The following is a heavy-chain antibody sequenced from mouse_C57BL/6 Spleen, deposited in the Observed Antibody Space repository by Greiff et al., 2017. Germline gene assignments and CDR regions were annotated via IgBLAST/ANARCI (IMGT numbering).Heavy chain of an antibody. CDR1: GYAFSSSW. J-gene: IGHJ4*01. D-gene: IGHD2-1*01. Sequence: QVQLQQSGPELVKPGASVKISCKASGYAFSSSWMNWVKQRPGKGLEWIGRIYPGDGDTNYNGKFKGKATLTADKSSSTAYMQLSSLTSEDSAVYFCARRYLLWSLYYAMDYWGQGTSVTVSS. CDR3: ARRYLLWSLYYAMDY. CDR2: IYPGDGDT. V-gene: IGHV1-82*01.